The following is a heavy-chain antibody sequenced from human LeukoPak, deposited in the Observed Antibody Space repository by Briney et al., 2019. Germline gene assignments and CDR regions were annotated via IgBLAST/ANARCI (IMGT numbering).Heavy chain of an antibody. V-gene: IGHV4-34*01. CDR1: GGSFSGYY. CDR3: ARGPFFSSWRRRWFDP. CDR2: INHSGST. J-gene: IGHJ5*02. Sequence: SETLSLTCAVYGGSFSGYYWSWIRQPPGKGLEWIGEINHSGSTNYNPSLKSRVTISVDTSKNQFSLKLSSVTAADTAVYYCARGPFFSSWRRRWFDPWGQGTLVTVSS. D-gene: IGHD6-13*01.